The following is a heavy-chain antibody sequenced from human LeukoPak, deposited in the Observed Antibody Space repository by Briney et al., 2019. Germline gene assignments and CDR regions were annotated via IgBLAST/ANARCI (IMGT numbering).Heavy chain of an antibody. V-gene: IGHV1-2*02. CDR3: ARDYYDSSGFGAFDI. CDR1: GYTFTAYY. CDR2: INPNSGGT. J-gene: IGHJ3*02. D-gene: IGHD3-22*01. Sequence: GASVKVSCKASGYTFTAYYMHWVRQAPGQGLEWMGWINPNSGGTNYAQKFQGRVTMTRDKSISTAYMELSRLRSDDTAVYYCARDYYDSSGFGAFDIWGQGTMVTVSS.